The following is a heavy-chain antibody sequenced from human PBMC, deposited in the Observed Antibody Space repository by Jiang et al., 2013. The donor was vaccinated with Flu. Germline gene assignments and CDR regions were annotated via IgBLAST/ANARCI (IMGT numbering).Heavy chain of an antibody. V-gene: IGHV4-30-4*08. Sequence: GPGLVKSSQTLSLTCTVSGVSISRGDFYWSWIRQPPGKGLEWVGYIYYSGRTFYNPSLKSRISISVDTSKNQFSLRLSSVTAADTAVYYCAREGSEGFPHYYAMDVWGQGTTVTVSS. D-gene: IGHD3-3*01. CDR2: IYYSGRT. J-gene: IGHJ6*02. CDR1: GVSISRGDFY. CDR3: AREGSEGFPHYYAMDV.